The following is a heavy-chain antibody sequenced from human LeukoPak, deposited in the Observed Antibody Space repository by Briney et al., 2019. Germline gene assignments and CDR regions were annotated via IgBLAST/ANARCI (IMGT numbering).Heavy chain of an antibody. D-gene: IGHD2-21*02. CDR2: ISYDGSNK. J-gene: IGHJ4*02. CDR3: ARVPRGDRMMPIDY. V-gene: IGHV3-30*04. Sequence: PGGSLRLSCAASGFTFSSYAMHWVRQAPGKGLEWVAVISYDGSNKYYADSVKGRFTISRDNSKNTLYLQMNSLRAEDTAVYYCARVPRGDRMMPIDYWGQGTLVTVSS. CDR1: GFTFSSYA.